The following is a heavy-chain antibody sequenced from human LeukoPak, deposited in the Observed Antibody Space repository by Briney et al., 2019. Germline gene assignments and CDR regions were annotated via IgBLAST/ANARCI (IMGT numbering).Heavy chain of an antibody. D-gene: IGHD2-15*01. CDR1: GGSISSSSYY. V-gene: IGHV4-39*01. Sequence: PSETLSLTSTVSGGSISSSSYYWGWIRQPPGKGLEWIGSIYYSGSTYYNPSLKSRVTISVDTSKNQFSLKLSSVTAADTAVYYCARHTLGVVVVAATLFDYWGQGALVTVSS. CDR3: ARHTLGVVVVAATLFDY. CDR2: IYYSGST. J-gene: IGHJ4*02.